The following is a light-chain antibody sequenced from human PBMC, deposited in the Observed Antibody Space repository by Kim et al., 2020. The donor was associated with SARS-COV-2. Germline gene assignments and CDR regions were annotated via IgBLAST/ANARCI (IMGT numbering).Light chain of an antibody. CDR2: AAS. CDR3: QESYNTYT. CDR1: KSISSY. Sequence: LSASVGDSVTITCRASKSISSYLDWYQHEPGKATKLLIYAASSLQSGVPSRFSGSGSGTDFTLTISSLRPEDFATYYCQESYNTYTFGQGTKLEI. J-gene: IGKJ2*01. V-gene: IGKV1-39*01.